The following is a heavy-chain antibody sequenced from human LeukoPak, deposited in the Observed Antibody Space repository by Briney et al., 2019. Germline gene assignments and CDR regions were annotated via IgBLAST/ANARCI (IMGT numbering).Heavy chain of an antibody. CDR2: IYYSGST. Sequence: SSQTLSLTCTVSGGSISSGSYYWSWIRQPPGKGLEWIGYIYYSGSTNYNPSLKSRVTISVDTSKNQFSLKLSSVTAADTAVYYCARVQSGYYLRYYYYYMDVWGKGTTVTVSS. J-gene: IGHJ6*03. CDR3: ARVQSGYYLRYYYYYMDV. V-gene: IGHV4-61*01. CDR1: GGSISSGSYY. D-gene: IGHD3-3*01.